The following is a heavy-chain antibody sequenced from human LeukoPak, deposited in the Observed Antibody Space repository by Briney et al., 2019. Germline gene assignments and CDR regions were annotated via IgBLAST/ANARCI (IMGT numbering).Heavy chain of an antibody. CDR2: IHHSGTS. D-gene: IGHD6-13*01. CDR1: GASISSGDW. Sequence: SETLSLTCAVSGASISSGDWWSWVRQPPGKGLEWIGEIHHSGTSIYNPSLTSRVTISADKSKNQFSLKVTSVTAADTAVYYCASLMGSGSWYSWYDPWGQGTLVTVSS. V-gene: IGHV4-4*02. CDR3: ASLMGSGSWYSWYDP. J-gene: IGHJ5*02.